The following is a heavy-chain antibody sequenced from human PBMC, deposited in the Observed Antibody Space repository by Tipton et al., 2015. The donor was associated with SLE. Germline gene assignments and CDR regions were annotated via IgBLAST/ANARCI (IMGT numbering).Heavy chain of an antibody. CDR1: GFTFSSYG. CDR3: ARGTCSATCYADLDN. V-gene: IGHV3-33*01. CDR2: IWYDGGNT. D-gene: IGHD2-2*01. Sequence: SLRLSCAASGFTFSSYGMHWVRQAPGKGLEWLAVIWYDGGNTFYADSVKGRFTISRDNSKNTLYLQMNRLRAEDTAVYKCARGTCSATCYADLDNWGQGALVTVSS. J-gene: IGHJ4*02.